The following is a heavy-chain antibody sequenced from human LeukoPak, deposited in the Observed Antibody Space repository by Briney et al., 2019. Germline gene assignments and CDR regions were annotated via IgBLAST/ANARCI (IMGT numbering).Heavy chain of an antibody. CDR2: IGGSGGRT. D-gene: IGHD6-19*01. CDR3: AKGRIAVALYYGMDV. V-gene: IGHV3-23*01. CDR1: GFTFKSYA. Sequence: GGSLRLSCSASGFTFKSYAMNWVRQAPGKGLEWVSSIGGSGGRTYYADSVTGRFSISRDNSKNMVYLQMNSLRAADTAVYYCAKGRIAVALYYGMDVWGQGTTVTVFS. J-gene: IGHJ6*02.